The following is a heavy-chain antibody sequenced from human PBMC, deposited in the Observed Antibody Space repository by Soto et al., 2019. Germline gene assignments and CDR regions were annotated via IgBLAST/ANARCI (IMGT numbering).Heavy chain of an antibody. D-gene: IGHD2-8*01. V-gene: IGHV4-39*07. J-gene: IGHJ4*02. CDR3: AQIGYCTNGVCEGPFDY. CDR1: GGSISSSSYY. CDR2: IYYSGST. Sequence: PSETLSLTCTVSGGSISSSSYYWGWIRQPPGKGLEWIGSIYYSGSTYYNPSLKSRVTISVDTSKNQFSLKLSSVTAADTAVYYCAQIGYCTNGVCEGPFDYWGQGTLVTVSS.